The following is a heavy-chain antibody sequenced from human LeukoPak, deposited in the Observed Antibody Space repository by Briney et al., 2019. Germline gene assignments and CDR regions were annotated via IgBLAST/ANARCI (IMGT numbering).Heavy chain of an antibody. Sequence: PGGSLTLSCAASGFTFDDYAMHWVRQAPGKGLEWVSGISWNSGSIGYADSVKGRFTISRDNAKNSLYLQMNSLRAEDMALYYCAKTDGYNSGAFDIWGQGTMVTVSS. V-gene: IGHV3-9*03. CDR3: AKTDGYNSGAFDI. J-gene: IGHJ3*02. CDR1: GFTFDDYA. CDR2: ISWNSGSI. D-gene: IGHD5-24*01.